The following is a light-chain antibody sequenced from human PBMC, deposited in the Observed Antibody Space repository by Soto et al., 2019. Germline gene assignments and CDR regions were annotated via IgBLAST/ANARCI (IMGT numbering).Light chain of an antibody. CDR3: ASYARTRLFL. V-gene: IGLV2-8*01. J-gene: IGLJ1*01. Sequence: QSALTQPPSASGSPGQSLTISCTGTSSDVGFYNFVSWYQQRPGKAPKLVIYEVTKRPSGVPDRFSGSKSGSTASLTVSGLQADDEADYYCASYARTRLFLFGSGTKVTVL. CDR2: EVT. CDR1: SSDVGFYNF.